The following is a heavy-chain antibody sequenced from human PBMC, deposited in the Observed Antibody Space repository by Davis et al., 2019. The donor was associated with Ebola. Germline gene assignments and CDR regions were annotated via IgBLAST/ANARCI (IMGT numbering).Heavy chain of an antibody. CDR3: ARDHSYGPNPDY. Sequence: ASVKASCKASGYTFTNYAIHWVRQAPGQRLEWMGWINAGNGDTKYSRKFQGRVTNTRDTSASTAYMELSSLTSEDTAVYYCARDHSYGPNPDYWGQGTLVTVSS. CDR1: GYTFTNYA. V-gene: IGHV1-3*01. CDR2: INAGNGDT. D-gene: IGHD5-18*01. J-gene: IGHJ4*02.